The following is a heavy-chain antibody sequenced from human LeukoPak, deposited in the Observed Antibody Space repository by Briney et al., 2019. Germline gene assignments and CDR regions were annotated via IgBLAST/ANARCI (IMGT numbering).Heavy chain of an antibody. V-gene: IGHV3-48*01. CDR2: ISDSSAM. J-gene: IGHJ4*02. CDR1: GFTFSTYS. Sequence: GGSLRLSCAASGFTFSTYSMKWVRQAPGKGLEWVSYISDSSAMYYADSVRGRFTISRENDKNSLFLQMNSLRAEDTAVYYCARDYCSSTSCLFDYWGQGTLVTVSS. D-gene: IGHD2-2*01. CDR3: ARDYCSSTSCLFDY.